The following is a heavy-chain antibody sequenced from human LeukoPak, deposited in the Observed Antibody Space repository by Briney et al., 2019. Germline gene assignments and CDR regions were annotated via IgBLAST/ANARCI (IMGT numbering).Heavy chain of an antibody. D-gene: IGHD2-15*01. Sequence: GGSLRLSCAASGFTFNTYAMSWVRQAPGKGLEWVAVIWYDGSNKYYADSVKGRFTISRDNSKNTLYLQMNSLRAEDTAVYYCALLVAAHTPGYWGQGTLVTVSS. CDR2: IWYDGSNK. CDR1: GFTFNTYA. J-gene: IGHJ4*02. CDR3: ALLVAAHTPGY. V-gene: IGHV3-33*08.